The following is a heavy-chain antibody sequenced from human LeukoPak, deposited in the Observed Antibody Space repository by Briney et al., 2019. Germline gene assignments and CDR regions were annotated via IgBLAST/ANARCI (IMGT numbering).Heavy chain of an antibody. D-gene: IGHD5-18*01. CDR2: IYYSGST. J-gene: IGHJ4*02. CDR1: GGSISSSSYY. CDR3: ARFGYNYGLDY. Sequence: SETLSLTCTVSGGSISSSSYYWGWIRQPPGKGLEWIGSIYYSGSTYYNPSLKSRVTISVDTSKNQSSLKLSSVTAADTAVYYCARFGYNYGLDYWGQGTLVTVSS. V-gene: IGHV4-39*01.